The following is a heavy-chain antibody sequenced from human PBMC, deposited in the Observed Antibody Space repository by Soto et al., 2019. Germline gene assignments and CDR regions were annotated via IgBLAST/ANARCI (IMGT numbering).Heavy chain of an antibody. CDR1: GYTFTSYG. CDR3: ARDLGWYGDYGFPGDFDY. Sequence: QVQLVQSGAEVKKPGASVKVSCKASGYTFTSYGISWVRQAPGQGLEWMGWISAYNGNTNYAQKLQGRVTMTTDTSTRTAYMELRSLRSDDTAVYYCARDLGWYGDYGFPGDFDYWGQGTLVTVSS. V-gene: IGHV1-18*01. CDR2: ISAYNGNT. D-gene: IGHD4-17*01. J-gene: IGHJ4*02.